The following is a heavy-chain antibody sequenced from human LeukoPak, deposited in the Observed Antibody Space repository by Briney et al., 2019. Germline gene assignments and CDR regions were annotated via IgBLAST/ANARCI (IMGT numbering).Heavy chain of an antibody. CDR1: GCSISSGYY. Sequence: SETLSLTCTVSGCSISSGYYWGWIRQPPGKGLEWIGSIYHSGSTYYNPSLKSRVTISVDTSKNQFSLKLSSVTAADTAVYYCARAPGGSYLFDYWGQGTLVTVSS. CDR3: ARAPGGSYLFDY. V-gene: IGHV4-38-2*02. CDR2: IYHSGST. D-gene: IGHD1-26*01. J-gene: IGHJ4*02.